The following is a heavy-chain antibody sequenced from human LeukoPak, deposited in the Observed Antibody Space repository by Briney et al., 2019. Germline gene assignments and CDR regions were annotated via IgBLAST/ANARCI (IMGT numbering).Heavy chain of an antibody. CDR1: GYTFTSYY. D-gene: IGHD3-10*01. Sequence: ASVKVSCKASGYTFTSYYMHWVRQAPGQGLEWMGIINPSGGSTSYAQKLQGRVAMTRGTSTSTVYMELSSLRSEDTAVYYCASWGFMGDYGSGSAYYFDYWGQGTLVTVSS. CDR3: ASWGFMGDYGSGSAYYFDY. J-gene: IGHJ4*02. CDR2: INPSGGST. V-gene: IGHV1-46*03.